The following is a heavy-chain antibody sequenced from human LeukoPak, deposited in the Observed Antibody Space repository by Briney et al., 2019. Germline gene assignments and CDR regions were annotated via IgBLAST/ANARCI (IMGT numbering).Heavy chain of an antibody. CDR2: IYYRGST. CDR3: ARSRWLSDPYFDY. Sequence: PSETLSLTCTVSGGSISSSSYDWGWIRQPPGKGLEWIGSIYYRGSTYYNPSLKSRVTISLDTSKDQFSLKLSSVTAADTAVYYCARSRWLSDPYFDYWGQGTLVTVSS. J-gene: IGHJ4*02. D-gene: IGHD3-22*01. CDR1: GGSISSSSYD. V-gene: IGHV4-39*07.